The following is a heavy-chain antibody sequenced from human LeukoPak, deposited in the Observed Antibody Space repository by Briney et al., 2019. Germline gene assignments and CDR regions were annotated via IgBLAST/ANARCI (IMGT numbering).Heavy chain of an antibody. CDR1: GGSISSYY. CDR3: AREDSSYYYYYYYMDV. J-gene: IGHJ6*03. D-gene: IGHD6-19*01. CDR2: IYTSGST. V-gene: IGHV4-4*07. Sequence: SETLSLTCTVSGGSISSYYWSWIRQPAGKGLEWIGRIYTSGSTNYNPSLKSRVTMSVDTSKNQFSLKLSSVTAADTAVYYCAREDSSYYYYYYYMDVWGKGTTVTVSS.